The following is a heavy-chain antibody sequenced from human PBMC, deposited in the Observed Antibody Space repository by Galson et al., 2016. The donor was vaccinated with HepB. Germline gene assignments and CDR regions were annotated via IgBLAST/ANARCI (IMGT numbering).Heavy chain of an antibody. J-gene: IGHJ4*02. CDR3: AIGEFLGIPCYDY. CDR1: TYSISTNYY. D-gene: IGHD2-21*01. CDR2: IYQSGST. V-gene: IGHV4-38-2*01. Sequence: ETLSLTCAVSTYSISTNYYWGWVRQPPGKGLEWIGSIYQSGSTYYNPSLKSRITMSVDTSKIQFSLKLTSVTAADTAVYYCAIGEFLGIPCYDYWGQGTLVIVSS.